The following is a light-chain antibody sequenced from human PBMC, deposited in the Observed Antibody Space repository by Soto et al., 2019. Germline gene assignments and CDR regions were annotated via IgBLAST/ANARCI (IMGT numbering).Light chain of an antibody. Sequence: QSALTQPASVSGSPGQSITISCTRTNSDLGSFNFVSWYQQHPGKAPKVMIYEVAKRPSGISDRFSGSKSGNTASLTISGLQVEDEADYYCCSDACTSTYFFGTGTKVTVL. CDR2: EVA. CDR1: NSDLGSFNF. J-gene: IGLJ1*01. V-gene: IGLV2-23*02. CDR3: CSDACTSTYF.